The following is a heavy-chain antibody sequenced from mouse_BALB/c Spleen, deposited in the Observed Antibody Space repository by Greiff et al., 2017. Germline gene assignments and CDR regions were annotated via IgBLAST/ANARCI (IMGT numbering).Heavy chain of an antibody. CDR2: ISSGSSTI. CDR1: GFTFSSFG. D-gene: IGHD4-1*02. Sequence: EVMLVESGGGLVQPGGSRKLSCAASGFTFSSFGMHWVRQAPEKGLEWVAYISSGSSTIYYADTVKGRFTISRDNPKNTLFLQMTSLRSEDTAMYYCARFPTGTDAMDYWGQGTSVTVSS. V-gene: IGHV5-17*02. CDR3: ARFPTGTDAMDY. J-gene: IGHJ4*01.